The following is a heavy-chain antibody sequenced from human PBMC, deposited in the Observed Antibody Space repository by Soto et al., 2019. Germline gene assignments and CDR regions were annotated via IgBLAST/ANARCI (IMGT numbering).Heavy chain of an antibody. CDR2: VRSKAYGGTT. V-gene: IGHV3-49*03. J-gene: IGHJ3*02. D-gene: IGHD3-9*01. Sequence: PGGSLRLSCTVSGFTFGSYAMSWFRQAPGKGLEWVGFVRSKAYGGTTEYAASVKGRFTISRDDSKSIAFLQMNSLNTEDTAVYYCTRDRYFAFDIWGQGTMVTVSS. CDR1: GFTFGSYA. CDR3: TRDRYFAFDI.